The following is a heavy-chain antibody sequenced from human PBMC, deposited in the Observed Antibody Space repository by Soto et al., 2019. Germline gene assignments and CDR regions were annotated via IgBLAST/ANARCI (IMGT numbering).Heavy chain of an antibody. CDR3: AKDSTYGMDV. D-gene: IGHD3-3*02. Sequence: QVQLVESGGGVVQPGRSLRLACTASGFTFSRYGVHWVRQAPGKGLEWVAVISYDGSNKYYGDSVKGRFTISRGNSKNTLYLQMNSLRIEDTAVYYCAKDSTYGMDVWGQGTTVTVSS. CDR2: ISYDGSNK. J-gene: IGHJ6*02. V-gene: IGHV3-30*18. CDR1: GFTFSRYG.